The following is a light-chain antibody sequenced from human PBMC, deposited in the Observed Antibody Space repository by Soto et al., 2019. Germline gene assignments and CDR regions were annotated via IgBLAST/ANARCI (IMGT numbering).Light chain of an antibody. CDR1: ENVRTF. CDR3: QQRSDWLT. V-gene: IGKV3-11*01. CDR2: GAS. Sequence: PGERATLSCRASENVRTFVDWYQQKPGQAPRLLIYGASNRATGIPARFSGSGSGTDFTLTISNLEPEDFAVYYCQQRSDWLTFGGGTKVEIK. J-gene: IGKJ4*01.